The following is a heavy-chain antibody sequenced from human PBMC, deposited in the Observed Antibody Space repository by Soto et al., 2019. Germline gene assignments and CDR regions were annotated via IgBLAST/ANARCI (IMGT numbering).Heavy chain of an antibody. CDR1: GGSISSYY. Sequence: PSETLSLTCTVSGGSISSYYWSWIRQPPGKGLEWIGYIYYSGSTNYNPSLKSRVTISVDTPKNQFSLKLSSVTAADTAVYYCARESGSGSYYIRGFDYWGQGTLVTVSS. J-gene: IGHJ4*02. CDR2: IYYSGST. D-gene: IGHD1-26*01. V-gene: IGHV4-59*01. CDR3: ARESGSGSYYIRGFDY.